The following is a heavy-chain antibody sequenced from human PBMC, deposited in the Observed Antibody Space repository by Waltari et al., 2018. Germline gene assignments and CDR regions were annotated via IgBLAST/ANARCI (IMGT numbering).Heavy chain of an antibody. V-gene: IGHV4-4*02. J-gene: IGHJ4*02. CDR1: VGSIKSNFW. Sequence: QVQLQESGPGLVKPSGTLSLTCAVSVGSIKSNFWWIWVRQPPGKGLEWIGEFFNTGSPNYNPSLKSRVTISLDKSRNQFSLRLTSVTAADTAIYYCLARATVTPKFDYWGQGTLVTVSS. CDR3: LARATVTPKFDY. D-gene: IGHD4-17*01. CDR2: FFNTGSP.